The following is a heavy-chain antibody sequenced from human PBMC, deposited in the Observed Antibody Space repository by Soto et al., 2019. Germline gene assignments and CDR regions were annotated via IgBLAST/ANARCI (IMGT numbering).Heavy chain of an antibody. CDR2: INYSGST. Sequence: QVQLQQWGAGLLKPSETLSLTCAVSGGSFSGYYWSWLRQPPGKGPEWIGEINYSGSTKYNPTLVSRVTLSVDASKNQFSLKLNSVSAADTAVYYCAMTGGMDVWSQGATVTVSS. CDR3: AMTGGMDV. V-gene: IGHV4-34*01. CDR1: GGSFSGYY. J-gene: IGHJ6*02.